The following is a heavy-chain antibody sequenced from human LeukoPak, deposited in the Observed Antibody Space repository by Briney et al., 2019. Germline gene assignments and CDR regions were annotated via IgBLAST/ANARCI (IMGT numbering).Heavy chain of an antibody. J-gene: IGHJ6*03. CDR3: ARLHLVSGYYYYYMDV. Sequence: SETLSLTCTVSGGSISSSSYYWGWIRQPPGKGLEWIGSIYYSGSTYYNPSLKSRVTISVDTSKNQFSLKLSSVTAADTAVYYCARLHLVSGYYYYYMDVWGKGTTATVSS. D-gene: IGHD2/OR15-2a*01. CDR1: GGSISSSSYY. CDR2: IYYSGST. V-gene: IGHV4-39*01.